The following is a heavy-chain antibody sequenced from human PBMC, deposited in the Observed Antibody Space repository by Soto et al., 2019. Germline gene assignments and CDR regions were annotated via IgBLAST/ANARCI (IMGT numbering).Heavy chain of an antibody. J-gene: IGHJ6*02. CDR3: ARGVEWDLVELGLSFSGMDV. CDR2: ISAYSGHT. V-gene: IGHV1-18*01. CDR1: GYTFTDYS. Sequence: QVQLVQSGGEVKKPGASVKVSCKASGYTFTDYSISWVRQAPGQGLEWMGWISAYSGHTNYVQHLRGRVSMSTDTPTNTAYMELRSLTSDDTAVYYSARGVEWDLVELGLSFSGMDVWGRGTSITVSS. D-gene: IGHD1-26*01.